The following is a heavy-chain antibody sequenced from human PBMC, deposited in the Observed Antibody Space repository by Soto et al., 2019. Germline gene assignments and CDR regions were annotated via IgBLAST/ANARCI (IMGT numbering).Heavy chain of an antibody. Sequence: GASGKVSCKASGYTFSSYYMNWVRQAPGQGLEWLGIINPSGGYTTYAQRFLGRVTMTSDTSTSTVHMELGSLRSEDTAVYYCARVGLNRSGRYDPFEYWGQGTLVTVSS. V-gene: IGHV1-46*01. D-gene: IGHD6-19*01. J-gene: IGHJ4*02. CDR3: ARVGLNRSGRYDPFEY. CDR2: INPSGGYT. CDR1: GYTFSSYY.